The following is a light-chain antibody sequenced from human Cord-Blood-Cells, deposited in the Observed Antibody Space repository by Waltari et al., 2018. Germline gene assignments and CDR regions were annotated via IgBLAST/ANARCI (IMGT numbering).Light chain of an antibody. V-gene: IGKV3-20*01. J-gene: IGKJ1*01. Sequence: EIVLTQSPGTLSLSPGERATLSCRASQSVSSSYLAWYQQKPGQAPRLLIYGASSRATGIPDRFSGMGSGTDFTLTISRLEPEDVAVYYCQQYGSSPRTFGQGTKVEIK. CDR1: QSVSSSY. CDR3: QQYGSSPRT. CDR2: GAS.